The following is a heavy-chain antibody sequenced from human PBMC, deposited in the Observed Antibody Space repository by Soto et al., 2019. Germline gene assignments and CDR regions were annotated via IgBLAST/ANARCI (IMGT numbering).Heavy chain of an antibody. V-gene: IGHV4-38-2*01. D-gene: IGHD6-6*01. CDR3: ARATALPHFEY. CDR1: GYSISSGYY. Sequence: SETVSRTCAVSGYSISSGYYWGWIRHPPWKGLEGSGSIYHSGSTYYNPSLKSRVTISVDTPKSQFSLKLSSVTAADTAVYYCARATALPHFEYWGQGTLVTVSS. J-gene: IGHJ4*02. CDR2: IYHSGST.